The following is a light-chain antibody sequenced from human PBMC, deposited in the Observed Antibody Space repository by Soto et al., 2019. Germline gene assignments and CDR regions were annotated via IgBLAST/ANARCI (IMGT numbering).Light chain of an antibody. V-gene: IGKV3-15*01. Sequence: EIVMTQSPATLSVSPGERATLSCRASQSISTELAWYQQKPGQPPRLLIYSASTRATGVPARFTGSGSGSEFTLTISGLQSEDFALYYCQQGHNWPLTFGQGTRLEI. J-gene: IGKJ2*01. CDR2: SAS. CDR1: QSISTE. CDR3: QQGHNWPLT.